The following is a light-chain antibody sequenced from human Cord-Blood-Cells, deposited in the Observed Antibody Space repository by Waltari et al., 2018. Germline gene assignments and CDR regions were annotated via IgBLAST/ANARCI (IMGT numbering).Light chain of an antibody. Sequence: QSALTQPASVSGSPGQSITISCTGTSSDVGGYNYVSWYQQHPGKAPKPMLYDVSNRPSVVSTRFSGSKSGNTASLTISGLQAEDEADYYCSSYTSSSTVFGGGTKLTVL. CDR3: SSYTSSSTV. CDR1: SSDVGGYNY. J-gene: IGLJ3*02. V-gene: IGLV2-14*03. CDR2: DVS.